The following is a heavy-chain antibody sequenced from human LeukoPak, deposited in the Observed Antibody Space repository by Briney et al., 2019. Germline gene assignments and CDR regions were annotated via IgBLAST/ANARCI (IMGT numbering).Heavy chain of an antibody. CDR2: IYDRGST. J-gene: IGHJ4*02. Sequence: SETLSLTCTVSGGSISSGSYYWSWIRQPAGKGLEWIGSIYDRGSTYYNPSLKSRVTISVDTSKNQFSLKLSSVTAADTAVYYCVRHELNYDFWSGYQKSNDYWGQGTLVTVSS. CDR1: GGSISSGSYY. V-gene: IGHV4-39*01. D-gene: IGHD3-3*01. CDR3: VRHELNYDFWSGYQKSNDY.